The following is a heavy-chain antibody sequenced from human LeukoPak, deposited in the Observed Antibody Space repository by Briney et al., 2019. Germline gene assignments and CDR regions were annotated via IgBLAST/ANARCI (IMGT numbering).Heavy chain of an antibody. CDR3: ARGSEQQLVAWFDP. D-gene: IGHD6-13*01. CDR2: INHSGST. Sequence: SETLSLTCAVYGGSFSGYYWSWIRQPPGKGLEWIGEINHSGSTNYNPSLKSRVTISVDTSKNQFSLKLSSVTAADTAVYYCARGSEQQLVAWFDPWGQGTLVTVSS. J-gene: IGHJ5*02. CDR1: GGSFSGYY. V-gene: IGHV4-34*01.